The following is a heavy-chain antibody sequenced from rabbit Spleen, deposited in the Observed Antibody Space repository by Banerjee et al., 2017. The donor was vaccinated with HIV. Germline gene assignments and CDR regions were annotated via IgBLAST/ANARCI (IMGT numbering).Heavy chain of an antibody. CDR1: GFSFSDRDV. CDR2: INIVTGKS. V-gene: IGHV1S45*01. CDR3: ARDLVAAIGWNFNL. D-gene: IGHD5-1*01. J-gene: IGHJ4*01. Sequence: QEQLEESGGGLVKPEGSLTLTCKASGFSFSDRDVMCWVRRAPGKGLEWIACINIVTGKSVYASWAKGRFTMSRTSSTTVTLQMTSLTAADTATYFCARDLVAAIGWNFNLWGQGTLVTVS.